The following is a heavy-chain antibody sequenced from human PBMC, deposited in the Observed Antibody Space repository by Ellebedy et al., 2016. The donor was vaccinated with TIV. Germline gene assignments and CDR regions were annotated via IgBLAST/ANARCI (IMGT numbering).Heavy chain of an antibody. CDR2: IWYDGSNK. V-gene: IGHV3-33*08. J-gene: IGHJ5*02. Sequence: GESLKISCAASGFTFSSYGMHWVRQAPGKGLEWVAVIWYDGSNKYYADSVKGRFTISRDNSKNTLYLQMNSLRAEDTAVYYRARAGGGQLSENWFDPWGQGTLVTVSS. CDR1: GFTFSSYG. CDR3: ARAGGGQLSENWFDP. D-gene: IGHD6-13*01.